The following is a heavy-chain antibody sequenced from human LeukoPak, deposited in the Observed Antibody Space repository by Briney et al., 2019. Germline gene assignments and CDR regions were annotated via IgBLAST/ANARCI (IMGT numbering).Heavy chain of an antibody. Sequence: GGSLRLSCAASGFTFSSYAMSWVRQAPGKGLEWVSAISGSGGSTYYADSVKGRFTISRDNSKNTLYLQMDSLRAEDTAVYYCAKDPRAPGIRLYYFDYWGQGTLVTISS. CDR3: AKDPRAPGIRLYYFDY. CDR1: GFTFSSYA. D-gene: IGHD5-12*01. V-gene: IGHV3-23*01. CDR2: ISGSGGST. J-gene: IGHJ4*02.